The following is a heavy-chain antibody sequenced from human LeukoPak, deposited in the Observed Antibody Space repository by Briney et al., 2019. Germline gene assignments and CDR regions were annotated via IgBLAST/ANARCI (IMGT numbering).Heavy chain of an antibody. D-gene: IGHD6-13*01. CDR3: ARARQLVSGLSPDY. CDR2: INPSGGST. CDR1: GYTFTSYY. J-gene: IGHJ4*02. V-gene: IGHV1-46*01. Sequence: ASVKVSCKASGYTFTSYYMHWVRQAPGQGLEWMGIINPSGGSTSFAQNFQVRVTVTSDTSTSTVYMELSSLRSEDTAVYYCARARQLVSGLSPDYWGQGTLVTVSS.